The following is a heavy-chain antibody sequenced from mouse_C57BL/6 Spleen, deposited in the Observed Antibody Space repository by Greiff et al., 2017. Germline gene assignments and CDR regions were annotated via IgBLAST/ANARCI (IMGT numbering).Heavy chain of an antibody. CDR2: IDPEDGET. J-gene: IGHJ2*01. Sequence: EVQLQESGAELVKPGASVKLSCTASGFNIKDYYMHWVKQRTEQGLEWIGRIDPEDGETKYAPKFPGKATITADTSSNTAYLQLSSLTSEDTAVYYCARYDTTVVAGYYVDYWGQGTTLTVSS. V-gene: IGHV14-2*01. D-gene: IGHD1-1*01. CDR3: ARYDTTVVAGYYVDY. CDR1: GFNIKDYY.